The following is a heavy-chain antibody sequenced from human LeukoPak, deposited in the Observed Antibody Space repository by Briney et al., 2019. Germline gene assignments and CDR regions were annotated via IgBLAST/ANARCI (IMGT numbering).Heavy chain of an antibody. V-gene: IGHV1-24*01. CDR2: FDPEDGET. CDR3: ATDTQWVYGLAGTGYDY. D-gene: IGHD6-19*01. J-gene: IGHJ4*02. Sequence: ASVKVSCKFSGYTLTELSMHWVRQAPGKGLEWMGGFDPEDGETIYAQKFQGRVTMTEDTSTDTAYMELSSLRSEDTAVYYCATDTQWVYGLAGTGYDYWGQGTLVTVSS. CDR1: GYTLTELS.